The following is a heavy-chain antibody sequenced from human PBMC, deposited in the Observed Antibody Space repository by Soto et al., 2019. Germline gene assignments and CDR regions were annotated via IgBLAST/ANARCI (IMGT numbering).Heavy chain of an antibody. CDR3: AKDRLGGNFDY. J-gene: IGHJ4*02. Sequence: EVQVLDSGGGLVQPGGSLRLSCAASGFTFNNYAMNWVRQAPGKGLEWVATISGTGGSTYYADSVKGRFTISRDNSKNTLYLKMNSLRVEDTAVYYCAKDRLGGNFDYWGQGPQVTVSS. CDR1: GFTFNNYA. V-gene: IGHV3-23*01. CDR2: ISGTGGST.